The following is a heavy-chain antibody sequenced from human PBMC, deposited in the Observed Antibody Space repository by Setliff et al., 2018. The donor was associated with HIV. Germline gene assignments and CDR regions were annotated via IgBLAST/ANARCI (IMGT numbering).Heavy chain of an antibody. V-gene: IGHV4-39*01. CDR2: IYYSGSA. CDR3: ARAYYDFWSGKKRDDYYYYYMDV. D-gene: IGHD3-3*01. J-gene: IGHJ6*03. Sequence: SETLSLTCTVSGDSINSTSYYWGWIRQPPGRGLEWIGNIYYSGSAYYSPSLKSRVTMSVDTSKNQFSLKLSSVTAADTSVYYCARAYYDFWSGKKRDDYYYYYMDVWGKGTTVTVSS. CDR1: GDSINSTSYY.